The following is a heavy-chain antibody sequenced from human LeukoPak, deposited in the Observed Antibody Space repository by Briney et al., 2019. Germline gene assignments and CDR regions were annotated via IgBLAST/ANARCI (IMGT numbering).Heavy chain of an antibody. V-gene: IGHV3-33*01. CDR2: IWFDGSDK. Sequence: PGKSLRLSCAASGFSFSNYDMHWVRQAPGKGLEWVAIIWFDGSDKYYGDSVKGRFTISRGNAKNTLYLQMNSLRAEDTAVYYCARVRGESPRWFDPWGQGTLVTVSS. CDR3: ARVRGESPRWFDP. D-gene: IGHD3-10*01. J-gene: IGHJ5*02. CDR1: GFSFSNYD.